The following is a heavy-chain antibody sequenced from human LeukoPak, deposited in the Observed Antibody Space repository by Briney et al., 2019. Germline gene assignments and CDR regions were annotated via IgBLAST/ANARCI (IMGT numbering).Heavy chain of an antibody. CDR2: INPNSGGT. Sequence: ASVKVSCKASGYTFAGYYMHWVRRAPGQGLEWMGRINPNSGGTNYAQKFQGRVTMTRDTSISTAYMELSRLRSDDTAVYYCARGFNYYFDYWGQGTLVTVSS. CDR1: GYTFAGYY. CDR3: ARGFNYYFDY. V-gene: IGHV1-2*06. D-gene: IGHD3-10*01. J-gene: IGHJ4*02.